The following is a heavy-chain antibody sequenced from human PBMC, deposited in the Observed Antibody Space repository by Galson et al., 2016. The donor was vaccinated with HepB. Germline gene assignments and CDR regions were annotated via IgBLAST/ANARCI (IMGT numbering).Heavy chain of an antibody. CDR2: INPDGSVT. CDR3: LNRKPTVDGGH. CDR1: GFSFSSSY. V-gene: IGHV3-74*01. Sequence: SLRPSCAVSGFSFSSSYMHWVRQAPGQGLVWVSDINPDGSVTIYADSVRGRFTITRDNAKNTVYLQMDSLTAEDTALYSCLNRKPTVDGGHWGQGTLVTVSS. D-gene: IGHD2-21*01. J-gene: IGHJ4*02.